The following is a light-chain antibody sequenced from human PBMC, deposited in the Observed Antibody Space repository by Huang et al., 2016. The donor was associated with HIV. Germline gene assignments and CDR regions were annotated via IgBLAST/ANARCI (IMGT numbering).Light chain of an antibody. CDR2: GAS. CDR1: QSVSSN. Sequence: EIVMTQSPATLSVSPGERATLSCRASQSVSSNLAWYQQKPGQAPRLLICGASTRATGSPARFSGSGSGTEFTLTISSLQSEDFAVYYCQQYNNWPPIFTFGPGAKVDIK. CDR3: QQYNNWPPIFT. J-gene: IGKJ3*01. V-gene: IGKV3-15*01.